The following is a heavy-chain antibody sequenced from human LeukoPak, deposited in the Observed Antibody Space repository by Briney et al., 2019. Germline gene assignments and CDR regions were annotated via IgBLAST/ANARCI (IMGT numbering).Heavy chain of an antibody. Sequence: SETLSLTCTVSGDSITGYYWGWIRQPPGKGLEWIGEINHSGSTNYNPSLKSRVTISVDTSKNQFSLKLSSVTAADTAVYYCARADYGDYSAFEGNWFDPWGQGTLVTVSS. CDR2: INHSGST. J-gene: IGHJ5*02. V-gene: IGHV4-34*01. CDR1: GDSITGYY. D-gene: IGHD4-17*01. CDR3: ARADYGDYSAFEGNWFDP.